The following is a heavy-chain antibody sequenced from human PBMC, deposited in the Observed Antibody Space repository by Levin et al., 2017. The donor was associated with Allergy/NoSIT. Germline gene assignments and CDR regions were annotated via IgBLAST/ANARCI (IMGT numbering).Heavy chain of an antibody. CDR3: ARDRNSYGYEYYGMDV. CDR2: IWYDGSNK. Sequence: GGSLRLSCAASGFTFSSYGMHWVRQAPGKGLEWVAVIWYDGSNKYYADSVKGRFTISRDNSKNTLYLQMNSLRAEDTAVYYCARDRNSYGYEYYGMDVWGQGTTVTVSS. J-gene: IGHJ6*02. D-gene: IGHD5-18*01. V-gene: IGHV3-33*01. CDR1: GFTFSSYG.